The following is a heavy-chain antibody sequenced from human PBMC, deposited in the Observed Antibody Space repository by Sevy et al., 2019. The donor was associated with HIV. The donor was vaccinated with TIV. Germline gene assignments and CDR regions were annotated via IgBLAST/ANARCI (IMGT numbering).Heavy chain of an antibody. D-gene: IGHD6-13*01. CDR2: IYYSGGT. CDR1: GGSISNYY. J-gene: IGHJ4*02. Sequence: SETLSLTCSVSGGSISNYYWSWIRQPPGKGLEWIGYIYYSGGTNYNPSLKSRVTISVDTSKNQFSLKLSSVTAADTAVYYCARESIAAAGDFDYWGQGTLVTVSS. CDR3: ARESIAAAGDFDY. V-gene: IGHV4-59*01.